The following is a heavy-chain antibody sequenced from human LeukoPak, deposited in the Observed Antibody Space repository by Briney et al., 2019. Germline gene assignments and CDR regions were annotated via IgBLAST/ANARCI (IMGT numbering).Heavy chain of an antibody. J-gene: IGHJ4*02. CDR1: GFVFSHFN. D-gene: IGHD3-16*01. V-gene: IGHV3-30*02. Sequence: GGSLRLSCAASGFVFSHFNMHWVRQAPGKGLEWVAFIFYEEGKRSYSDSVKGRFTISRDISKRTLYLQMNGLRVEDTAVYYCAKGSATWGFDSWGQGTLVTVSS. CDR3: AKGSATWGFDS. CDR2: IFYEEGKR.